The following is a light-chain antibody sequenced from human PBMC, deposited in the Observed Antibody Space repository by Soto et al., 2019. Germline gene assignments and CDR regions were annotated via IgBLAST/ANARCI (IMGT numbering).Light chain of an antibody. CDR2: AAS. CDR3: QQTFSAPVT. V-gene: IGKV1-39*01. Sequence: DIQMTRSPSSLSASVGDRVTIPGRPGRSISAYLNWNQQKPGEAPKILIYAASTLQSGVPSRFSGRGSGPDFSLTISSLQPEDFATYYCQQTFSAPVTFGQGTRLEIK. J-gene: IGKJ2*01. CDR1: RSISAY.